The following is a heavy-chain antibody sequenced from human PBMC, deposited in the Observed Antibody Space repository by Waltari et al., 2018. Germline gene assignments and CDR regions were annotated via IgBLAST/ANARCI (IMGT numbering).Heavy chain of an antibody. V-gene: IGHV1-2*02. Sequence: QVQLVQSGAEVKKPGASVKVSCKASGYTFTGYYMHWVRQAPGKGLGGMVWYKPNSGGTNDAQKFKGRVTMTMETSISTAYMGLSRLRSDDTAVYNCASAGLKGYVWGSYRLGYWGQGTLVTVSS. CDR1: GYTFTGYY. J-gene: IGHJ4*02. CDR3: ASAGLKGYVWGSYRLGY. D-gene: IGHD3-16*02. CDR2: YKPNSGGT.